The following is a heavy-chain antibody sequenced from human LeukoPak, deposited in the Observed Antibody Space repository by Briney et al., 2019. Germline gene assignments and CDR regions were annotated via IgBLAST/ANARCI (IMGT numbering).Heavy chain of an antibody. CDR3: ARGGDRPDKNNWFDP. CDR1: GGSISSGDYY. D-gene: IGHD4-17*01. CDR2: IYYSGST. Sequence: SETLSLTCTVSGGSISSGDYYWSWIRQPPGKGLEWIGYIYYSGSTYYNPSLKSRVTISVDTSKNQFSLKLSSVTAADTAVYYCARGGDRPDKNNWFDPWGQGTLVTVSS. J-gene: IGHJ5*02. V-gene: IGHV4-30-4*01.